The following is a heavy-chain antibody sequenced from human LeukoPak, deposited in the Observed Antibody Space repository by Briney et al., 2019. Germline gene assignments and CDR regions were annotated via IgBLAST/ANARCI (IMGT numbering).Heavy chain of an antibody. CDR3: TRIFYYGSRGYYPDY. D-gene: IGHD3-22*01. CDR1: GFTFSDHH. V-gene: IGHV3-72*01. J-gene: IGHJ4*02. Sequence: PGGSLRLSCAASGFTFSDHHMDWVRQAPGKGLEWIGRSKNKNNAYSIVYAASVKGRFTFSRDDPKNSLYLQMNSLKTEDTAVYYCTRIFYYGSRGYYPDYWGQGTLVTVSS. CDR2: SKNKNNAYSI.